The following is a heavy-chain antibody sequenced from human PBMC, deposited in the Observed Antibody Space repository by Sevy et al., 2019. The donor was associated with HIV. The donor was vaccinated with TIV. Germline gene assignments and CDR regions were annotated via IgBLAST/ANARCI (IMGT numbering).Heavy chain of an antibody. D-gene: IGHD6-13*01. V-gene: IGHV3-72*01. Sequence: GGYLRLSCVASGFTFSDHYMEWVRQAPGKGLERVGRTRNKADGYTTEYAASVKGRFTITRDDSKNSLYVQMNSLKTEDTAVYYCAAHAGIAAAGRVFDYWGQGTLVTVSS. CDR1: GFTFSDHY. CDR2: TRNKADGYTT. CDR3: AAHAGIAAAGRVFDY. J-gene: IGHJ4*02.